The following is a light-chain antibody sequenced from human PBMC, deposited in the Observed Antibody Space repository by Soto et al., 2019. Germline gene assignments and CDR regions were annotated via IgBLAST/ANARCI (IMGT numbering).Light chain of an antibody. CDR2: HAS. CDR3: QHYNSYPWT. CDR1: QTINNW. J-gene: IGKJ1*01. V-gene: IGKV1-5*01. Sequence: DIQMTQSPSTLSASIGDXXTITXRASQTINNWLAWYQQKPGKAPNLLIYHASNLETGVPSRFSGSAFGTEFTLTISSLQPDDFATYYCQHYNSYPWTFGQGTKVEIK.